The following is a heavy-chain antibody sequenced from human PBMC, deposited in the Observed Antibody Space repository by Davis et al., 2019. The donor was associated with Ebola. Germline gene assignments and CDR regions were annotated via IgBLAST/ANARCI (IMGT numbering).Heavy chain of an antibody. J-gene: IGHJ2*01. Sequence: GESLKISCKGSGYSFTNFWIGWVRQMPGKGLEWMGIIYPGDSDTRYSPSFQGQVTISADKSISTAYLQWSSLKSSDTAMYYCARRVAVAHWYFDLWGRGTLVTVSS. D-gene: IGHD6-19*01. CDR3: ARRVAVAHWYFDL. CDR1: GYSFTNFW. CDR2: IYPGDSDT. V-gene: IGHV5-51*01.